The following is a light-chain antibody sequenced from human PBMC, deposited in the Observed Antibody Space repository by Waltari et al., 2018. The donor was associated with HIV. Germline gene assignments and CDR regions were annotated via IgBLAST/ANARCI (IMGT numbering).Light chain of an antibody. CDR2: KAS. Sequence: DIQMTQSPSTLSASVGDRVTITCRASQNISRWLAWYQQKPGKAPKLLIYKASDLDGGVPARFTGSGSETEVTLSISSLQPDDFATYHCQQYDSYPVTFGQGTKLDIK. CDR3: QQYDSYPVT. CDR1: QNISRW. V-gene: IGKV1-5*03. J-gene: IGKJ2*01.